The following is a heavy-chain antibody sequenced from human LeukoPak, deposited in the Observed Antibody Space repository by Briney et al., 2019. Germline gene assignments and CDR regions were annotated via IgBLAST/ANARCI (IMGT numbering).Heavy chain of an antibody. CDR3: AEDAPGRGCSSGSWDSETGSYHYYYMCV. V-gene: IGHV3-11*01. D-gene: IGHD2-15*01. J-gene: IGHJ6*03. CDR2: ISSSGSTI. CDR1: GFTLSEYY. Sequence: GGSLRLSCAASGFTLSEYYTRWLRQAPGKGLEWVSYISSSGSTIYYADSVKGRFTISRDNAKNSLYLQMNSLRAEDTAVYYSAEDAPGRGCSSGSWDSETGSYHYYYMCVWGKGTTVTVSS.